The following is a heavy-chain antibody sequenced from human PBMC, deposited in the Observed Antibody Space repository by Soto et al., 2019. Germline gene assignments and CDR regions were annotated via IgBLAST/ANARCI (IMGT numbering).Heavy chain of an antibody. J-gene: IGHJ6*02. CDR3: AKVSLGATTITDFYYYGMDV. CDR1: GFTFSSYA. Sequence: EVQLLESGGGLVQPGGSLRLSCAASGFTFSSYAMNWVRQAPGKGLEWVSGISGSGGSTYYADSVKGRFTISRDNSKNTLWLQMHSLRADDTAVYYCAKVSLGATTITDFYYYGMDVWGQGTTVTVSS. CDR2: ISGSGGST. V-gene: IGHV3-23*01. D-gene: IGHD1-26*01.